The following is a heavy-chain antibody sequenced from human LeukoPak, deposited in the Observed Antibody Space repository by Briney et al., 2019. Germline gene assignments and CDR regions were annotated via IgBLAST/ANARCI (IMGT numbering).Heavy chain of an antibody. CDR2: IHYSGST. D-gene: IGHD3-22*01. V-gene: IGHV4-59*01. J-gene: IGHJ4*02. CDR3: ARGPSPYYYDSSGYSD. Sequence: SETLSLTCTVSGGSISSYYWSWIRQPPGKGLEWIGYIHYSGSTNYNPSLKSRVTISVDTSKNQFSLKLSSVTAADTAVYYCARGPSPYYYDSSGYSDWGQGTPVTVSS. CDR1: GGSISSYY.